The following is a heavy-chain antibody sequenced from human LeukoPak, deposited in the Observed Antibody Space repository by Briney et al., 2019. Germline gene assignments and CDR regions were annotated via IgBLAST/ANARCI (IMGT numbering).Heavy chain of an antibody. D-gene: IGHD3-22*01. CDR1: VYSINSGYY. CDR2: IHHSGDT. V-gene: IGHV4-38-2*01. J-gene: IGHJ5*02. CDR3: VRERYYYDDSGYSAPGWFDP. Sequence: SETLSLTCAVSVYSINSGYYWGWIRQPPGKGLEWIGTIHHSGDTYYNPSLKSRVTISVDTSKNQFSLKLSSVTAADTAVYYCVRERYYYDDSGYSAPGWFDPWGQGTLVTVSS.